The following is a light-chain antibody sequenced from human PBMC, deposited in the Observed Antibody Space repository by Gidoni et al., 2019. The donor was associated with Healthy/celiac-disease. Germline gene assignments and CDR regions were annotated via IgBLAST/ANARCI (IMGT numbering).Light chain of an antibody. CDR3: QQYNNWPFT. CDR2: GAS. J-gene: IGKJ4*01. Sequence: EIGRTQSPATLSVSPGERATLSCRASQSVSSNLAWYQQKPGQAPRLLIYGASTRATGIPARFSGSVSGTEFPLTISSLQSEAFAVFYCQQYNNWPFTFGGGTKVEIK. CDR1: QSVSSN. V-gene: IGKV3-15*01.